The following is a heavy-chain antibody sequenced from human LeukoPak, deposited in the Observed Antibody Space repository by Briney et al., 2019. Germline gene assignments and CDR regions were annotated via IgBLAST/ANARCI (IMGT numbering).Heavy chain of an antibody. CDR2: ISSSSSYI. Sequence: GGSLRLSCAASGFTFSSYSMNWVRQAPGKGLEWVSSISSSSSYIYYADSVKGRFTISRDNAKNSLYLQMNSLRAEDTAVYYCARDLVTTTFLTDFDYWGQGTLVTVSS. J-gene: IGHJ4*02. V-gene: IGHV3-21*01. D-gene: IGHD4-17*01. CDR3: ARDLVTTTFLTDFDY. CDR1: GFTFSSYS.